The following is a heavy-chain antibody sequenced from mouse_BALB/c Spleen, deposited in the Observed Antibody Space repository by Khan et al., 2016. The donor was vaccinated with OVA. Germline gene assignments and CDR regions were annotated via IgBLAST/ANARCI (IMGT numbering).Heavy chain of an antibody. CDR2: IYPFNDDT. Sequence: IQLVQSGPELVKPGASVKMSCEASGYTFTSYVIHWVKQKPGQGLEWIGYIYPFNDDTKYNEKFKGKATLTSDTSSSTAYMELRSLTSEDSAVFNRAKNYRYDVYFDYWGQGTTLTVSS. D-gene: IGHD2-14*01. CDR3: AKNYRYDVYFDY. CDR1: GYTFTSYV. J-gene: IGHJ2*01. V-gene: IGHV1S136*01.